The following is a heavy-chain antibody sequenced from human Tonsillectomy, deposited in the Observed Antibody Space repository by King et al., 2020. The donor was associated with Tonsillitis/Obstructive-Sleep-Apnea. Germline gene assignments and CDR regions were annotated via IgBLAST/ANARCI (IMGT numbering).Heavy chain of an antibody. CDR1: GFTFSSYG. V-gene: IGHV3-23*04. J-gene: IGHJ2*01. D-gene: IGHD4-17*01. CDR3: AKPGRSHGDYWYFYL. CDR2: LSGNGGST. Sequence: EVQLVESGGGLVQPGGSLRLSCAASGFTFSSYGMSWVRQAPGKGLEWVSALSGNGGSTYYADSVKGRFTISRDNSKKTLSLQMNYLRADDTAVYYCAKPGRSHGDYWYFYLWGRGTLVTVSS.